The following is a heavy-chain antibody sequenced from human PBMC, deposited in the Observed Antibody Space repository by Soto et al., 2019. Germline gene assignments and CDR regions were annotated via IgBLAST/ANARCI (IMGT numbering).Heavy chain of an antibody. J-gene: IGHJ6*03. CDR3: ARLGYCSSTSCPPGYYYMDV. Sequence: ASVKVSCKASGYTFTSYDINWVRQATGQGLERMGWMNPNSGNTGYAQKFQGRVTMTRNTSISTAYMELSSLRSEDTAVYYCARLGYCSSTSCPPGYYYMDVWGKGTTVTVSS. CDR2: MNPNSGNT. CDR1: GYTFTSYD. V-gene: IGHV1-8*01. D-gene: IGHD2-2*01.